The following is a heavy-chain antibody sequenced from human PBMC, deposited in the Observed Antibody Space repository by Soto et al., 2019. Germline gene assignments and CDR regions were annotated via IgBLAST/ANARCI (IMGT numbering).Heavy chain of an antibody. CDR3: AHIVQDSSGYYLPTFDY. CDR1: GFSLSTSGVG. Sequence: QITLKESGPTLVNPTQTLTLTCTFSGFSLSTSGVGVGWIRQPPGKALEWLALIYWDDDKRYSPSLKSRLTITKDTSKNQVVLTMTNMDPVDTATYYCAHIVQDSSGYYLPTFDYWGQGTLVTVSS. CDR2: IYWDDDK. D-gene: IGHD3-22*01. V-gene: IGHV2-5*02. J-gene: IGHJ4*02.